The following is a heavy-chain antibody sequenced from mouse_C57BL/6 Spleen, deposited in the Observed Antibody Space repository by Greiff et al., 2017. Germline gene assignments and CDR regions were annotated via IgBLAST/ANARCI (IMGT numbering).Heavy chain of an antibody. CDR1: GFTFSSYA. D-gene: IGHD3-1*01. CDR2: ISDGGSYT. V-gene: IGHV5-4*01. CDR3: ARDRAGRDYFDY. Sequence: EVMLVESGGGLVKPGGSLKLSCAASGFTFSSYAMSWVRQTPEKRLEWVATISDGGSYTYYPDNVKGRFTISRDNAKNNLYLQMSHLKSEDTAMYYCARDRAGRDYFDYWGQGTTLTVSS. J-gene: IGHJ2*01.